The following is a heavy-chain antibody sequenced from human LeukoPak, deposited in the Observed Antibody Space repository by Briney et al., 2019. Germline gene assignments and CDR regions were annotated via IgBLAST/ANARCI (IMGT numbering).Heavy chain of an antibody. V-gene: IGHV3-21*01. CDR3: ARGALYDDILTGIDY. CDR2: ISSSGSYI. CDR1: GFTFSSYS. J-gene: IGHJ4*02. Sequence: GGSLGLSCAASGFTFSSYSMNWVRQAPGKGLEWVSSISSSGSYIYYADSVKGRFTISRDNAKNSMYLQMNSLRVEDTAVYYCARGALYDDILTGIDYWGQGTLVTVSP. D-gene: IGHD3-9*01.